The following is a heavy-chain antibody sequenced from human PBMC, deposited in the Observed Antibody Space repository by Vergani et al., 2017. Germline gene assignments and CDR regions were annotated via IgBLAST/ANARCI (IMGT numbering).Heavy chain of an antibody. Sequence: QVQLVQSGAEVKKPGASVKVSCWASGYTFIEYDIDWVRQAAGQGLEWMGWMNPKSGNSGFAQKFQGRVNMTRDTSISTAYMELNSLTSEDTAVYYCARAPGRRCSGGSCYSSFRWFDPWGQGTLVTVFS. CDR2: MNPKSGNS. D-gene: IGHD2-15*01. CDR3: ARAPGRRCSGGSCYSSFRWFDP. CDR1: GYTFIEYD. J-gene: IGHJ5*02. V-gene: IGHV1-8*01.